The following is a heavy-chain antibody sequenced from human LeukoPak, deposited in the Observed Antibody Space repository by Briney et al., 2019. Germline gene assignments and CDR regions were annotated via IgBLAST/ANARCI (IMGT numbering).Heavy chain of an antibody. CDR1: GYSFTNYW. Sequence: GESLNISCQGPGYSFTNYWISWVRQMPGKGLEWMGRIDPSDSYTNYSPSFEGHVTISADNSITTASLQWSRLKASDTAIYYCARHQYSYGSSLDYWGQGTLVTVSS. CDR2: IDPSDSYT. V-gene: IGHV5-10-1*01. D-gene: IGHD3-10*01. CDR3: ARHQYSYGSSLDY. J-gene: IGHJ4*02.